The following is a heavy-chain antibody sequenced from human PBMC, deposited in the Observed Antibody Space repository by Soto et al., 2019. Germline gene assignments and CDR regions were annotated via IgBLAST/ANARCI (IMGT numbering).Heavy chain of an antibody. CDR1: GINFSDHF. V-gene: IGHV3-11*01. D-gene: IGHD1-26*01. CDR3: ARDGRYKLPYDGFDT. CDR2: ISGSGTTI. J-gene: IGHJ3*02. Sequence: QAQVVESGGGLVKPGGSLRLSCATSGINFSDHFMAWIRLSPGKGLEWIAYISGSGTTIYYADSVTGRFTISRDNANDSLYLQMNSLRAEDTAVYYCARDGRYKLPYDGFDTWGQGTMVTVSS.